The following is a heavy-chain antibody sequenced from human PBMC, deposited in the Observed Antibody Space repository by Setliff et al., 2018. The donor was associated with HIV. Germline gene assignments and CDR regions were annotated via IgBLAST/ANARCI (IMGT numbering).Heavy chain of an antibody. J-gene: IGHJ5*02. D-gene: IGHD2-15*01. Sequence: GGSLRLSCAASGFTFNNALMYWVRQAPGKGLEWVGRIKSKTDGGTTDYSAPVNGRFSLSRDDSKNTLYLQMNSLKTEDTAVYYCFTAASGFIRASWGRGALVTVSS. CDR1: GFTFNNAL. V-gene: IGHV3-15*01. CDR3: FTAASGFIRAS. CDR2: IKSKTDGGTT.